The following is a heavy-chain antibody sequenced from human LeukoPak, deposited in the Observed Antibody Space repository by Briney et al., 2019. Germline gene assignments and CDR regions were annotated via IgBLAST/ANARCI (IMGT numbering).Heavy chain of an antibody. V-gene: IGHV3-53*01. CDR2: IYSGGYT. CDR3: ARTAAGTFFDY. J-gene: IGHJ4*02. CDR1: GFTVSSNY. D-gene: IGHD6-13*01. Sequence: QAGGSLRLSCAVSGFTVSSNYMSWVRQAPGKGLEWVSIIYSGGYTFYADSVKGRFTISRDNSKNTLYIQMNSLRAEDTAVYYCARTAAGTFFDYCDQGTLVTVSS.